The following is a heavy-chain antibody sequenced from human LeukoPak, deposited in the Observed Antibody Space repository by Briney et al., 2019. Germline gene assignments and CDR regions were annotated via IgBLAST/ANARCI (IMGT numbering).Heavy chain of an antibody. CDR1: GFTFSSYA. CDR3: AKEKPYGGYAGRYFDY. J-gene: IGHJ4*02. Sequence: GGSLRLSCAASGFTFSSYAMSWVRQAPGKGLEWVSAISGSGGSTYYADSVKGRFTISRDNSKNTLYLQMNSLRAEDTAVDYCAKEKPYGGYAGRYFDYWGQGTLVTVSS. V-gene: IGHV3-23*01. D-gene: IGHD5-12*01. CDR2: ISGSGGST.